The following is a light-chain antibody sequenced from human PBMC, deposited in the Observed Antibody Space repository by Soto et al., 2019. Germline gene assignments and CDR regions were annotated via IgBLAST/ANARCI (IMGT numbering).Light chain of an antibody. Sequence: DIQMTQSPSSLSASVGDRVTITCRASQSISSYLNWYQQKPGKAPKLLILAASSLESGVPSRFSGSGSGTDFTLTISSLQPEDFATYYCQQSYSTPFTFGPGTKVDIK. J-gene: IGKJ3*01. CDR2: AAS. CDR1: QSISSY. V-gene: IGKV1-39*01. CDR3: QQSYSTPFT.